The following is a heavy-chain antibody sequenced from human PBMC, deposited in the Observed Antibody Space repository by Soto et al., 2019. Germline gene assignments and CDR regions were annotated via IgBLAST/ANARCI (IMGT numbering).Heavy chain of an antibody. Sequence: EVQLVESGGGLLQPGGSLRLSCAASGFSLSDYWMHWVRQAPGEGLVWLSRITRDGSSTNYADSVKGRFTISRDNAKNTLYLQVNSLRGEDTAVYYCARGANGYYYFDYWGQGTLVTVSS. D-gene: IGHD5-18*01. V-gene: IGHV3-74*01. CDR1: GFSLSDYW. J-gene: IGHJ4*02. CDR2: ITRDGSST. CDR3: ARGANGYYYFDY.